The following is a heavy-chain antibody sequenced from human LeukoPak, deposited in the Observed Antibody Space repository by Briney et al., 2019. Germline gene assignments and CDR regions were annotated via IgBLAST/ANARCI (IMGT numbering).Heavy chain of an antibody. CDR2: ISYDGSNK. CDR1: GFTFSSHA. D-gene: IGHD3-10*01. CDR3: ARGGSGSYYYYYYYMDV. J-gene: IGHJ6*03. Sequence: PGGSLRLCCAASGFTFSSHALHWVRQAPGKGLEWVTLISYDGSNKYYADSVQGRFTISRDNSKNTLYLQMNSLRAEDTAVYYCARGGSGSYYYYYYYMDVWGKGTTVTVSS. V-gene: IGHV3-30-3*01.